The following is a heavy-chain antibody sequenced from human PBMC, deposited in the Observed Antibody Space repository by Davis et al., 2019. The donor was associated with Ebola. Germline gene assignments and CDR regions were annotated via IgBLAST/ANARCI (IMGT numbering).Heavy chain of an antibody. J-gene: IGHJ4*02. V-gene: IGHV3-74*01. CDR3: ARDGEHYSDLDY. CDR1: GFTFSNYW. D-gene: IGHD1-26*01. Sequence: PGGSLRLSCVVSGFTFSNYWMHWVRQAPGKGVVWVSRIKSDGSTKSYADSVKGRFTISRDNAKNTLYLQMDSLRAEDTAVYYCARDGEHYSDLDYWGQGTLVTVSS. CDR2: IKSDGSTK.